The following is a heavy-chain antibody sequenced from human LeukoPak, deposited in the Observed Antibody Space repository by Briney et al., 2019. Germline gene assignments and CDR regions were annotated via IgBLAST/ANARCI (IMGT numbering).Heavy chain of an antibody. CDR2: IDKDGRKT. CDR1: GFTLEAFA. CDR3: ATWAFYHSLDV. V-gene: IGHV3-43*02. Sequence: GGSLRLSCAASGFTLEAFAMHWVRQALGKGLEWVSLIDKDGRKTYYADSVKGRFTISRDNSKNSLYLQMNSLRTEDTALYYCATWAFYHSLDVWGRGATVIVSS. J-gene: IGHJ6*02. D-gene: IGHD1-26*01.